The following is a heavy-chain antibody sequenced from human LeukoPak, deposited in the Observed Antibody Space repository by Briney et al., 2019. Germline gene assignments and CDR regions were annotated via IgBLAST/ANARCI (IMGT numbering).Heavy chain of an antibody. CDR3: AKVGYDFWSGYQY. V-gene: IGHV3-23*01. CDR2: ISGSGGST. Sequence: GGSLRLSCAASGFTFSSYAMSWVRQAPGKRLEWVSAISGSGGSTYYADSVKGRFTISRDNSKNTLYLQMNSLRAEDTAVYYCAKVGYDFWSGYQYWGQGTLVTVSS. CDR1: GFTFSSYA. J-gene: IGHJ4*02. D-gene: IGHD3-3*01.